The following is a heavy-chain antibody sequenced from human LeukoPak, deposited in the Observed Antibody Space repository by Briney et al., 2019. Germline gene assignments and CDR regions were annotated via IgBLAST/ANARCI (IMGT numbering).Heavy chain of an antibody. D-gene: IGHD2-15*01. V-gene: IGHV3-30*02. J-gene: IGHJ3*02. Sequence: GGSLGLSCAASGFTFSSYGMHWVRQAPGKGLEWVAFIRYDGSNKYYADSVKGRFTISRDNSKNTLYLQMNSLRAEDTAVYYCAKRKVDIVVVVAANHDAFDIWGQGTMVTVSS. CDR1: GFTFSSYG. CDR2: IRYDGSNK. CDR3: AKRKVDIVVVVAANHDAFDI.